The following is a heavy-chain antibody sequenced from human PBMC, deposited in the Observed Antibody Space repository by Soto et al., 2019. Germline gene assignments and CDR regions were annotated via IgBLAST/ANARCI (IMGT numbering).Heavy chain of an antibody. Sequence: ETLCLTCTVSGGSISSSSYYWGWIRQPPGKGLEWIGSIYYSGSTYYNPSLKSRVTISVDTSKNQFSLKLSSVTAADTAVYYCASLSRVVTAIRAAIDYWGQGTLVTVSS. J-gene: IGHJ4*02. V-gene: IGHV4-39*01. CDR1: GGSISSSSYY. CDR3: ASLSRVVTAIRAAIDY. CDR2: IYYSGST. D-gene: IGHD2-21*02.